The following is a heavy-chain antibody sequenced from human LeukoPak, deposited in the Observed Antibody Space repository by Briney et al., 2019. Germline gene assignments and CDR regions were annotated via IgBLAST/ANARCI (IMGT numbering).Heavy chain of an antibody. J-gene: IGHJ5*02. V-gene: IGHV4-34*01. D-gene: IGHD6-19*01. Sequence: SETLSLTCAVSGGSFSGYYWGWIREPPGKGLEWRGEINHSGGTNYNPSLTSRVTISVVTSKTQFSLKLSSVTAADTAVYYCARGAGYSSGWYRTFDPWGQGTLVTVSS. CDR3: ARGAGYSSGWYRTFDP. CDR2: INHSGGT. CDR1: GGSFSGYY.